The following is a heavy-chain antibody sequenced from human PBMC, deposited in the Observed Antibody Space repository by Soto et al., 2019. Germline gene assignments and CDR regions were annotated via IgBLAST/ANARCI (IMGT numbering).Heavy chain of an antibody. V-gene: IGHV4-30-4*01. CDR3: ARACYDDSSGYSTGECDY. CDR1: GGSISTGYYY. J-gene: IGHJ4*02. D-gene: IGHD3-22*01. CDR2: IYYSGST. Sequence: SETPFLNFTVSGGSISTGYYYWGWIRQPPGKGLEWIGYIYYSGSTYYNPSLKSRVTISVDTSKNQFSLKLSSVTAADTAVYYFARACYDDSSGYSTGECDYWGQGTLVTVSS.